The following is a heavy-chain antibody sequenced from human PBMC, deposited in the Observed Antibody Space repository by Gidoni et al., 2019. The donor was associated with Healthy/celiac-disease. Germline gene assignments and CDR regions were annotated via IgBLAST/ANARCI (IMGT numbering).Heavy chain of an antibody. CDR2: IYLGGST. V-gene: IGHV4-39*01. J-gene: IGHJ4*02. CDR3: ARSAVEMATIDY. Sequence: QLQLQESGPGLVKPSETLSLTCTVSGGSISSSSYYWGWIRQPPGKGLEWIGSIYLGGSTYYNPSLKSRVTISVDTSKNQFSLKLSSVTAADTAVYYCARSAVEMATIDYWGQGTLVTVSS. D-gene: IGHD5-12*01. CDR1: GGSISSSSYY.